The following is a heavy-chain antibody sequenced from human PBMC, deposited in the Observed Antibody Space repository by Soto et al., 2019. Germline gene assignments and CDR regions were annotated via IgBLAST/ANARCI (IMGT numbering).Heavy chain of an antibody. D-gene: IGHD3-22*01. V-gene: IGHV4-59*08. CDR1: GGSISSYY. J-gene: IGHJ4*02. CDR3: ARRLDSDY. Sequence: NPSERLSLTCTVSGGSISSYYWSWIRQPPGKGLEWIGYIYYSGSTNYNPSLKSRVTISVDTSKNQFSLKLSSVTAADTAVYYCARRLDSDYWGQGTLVTVSS. CDR2: IYYSGST.